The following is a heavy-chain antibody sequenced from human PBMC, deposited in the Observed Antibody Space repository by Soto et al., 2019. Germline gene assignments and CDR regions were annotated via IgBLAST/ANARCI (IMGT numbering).Heavy chain of an antibody. CDR1: TGSTNSFY. J-gene: IGHJ4*02. D-gene: IGHD5-12*01. CDR3: ARSRDGYNLNPIDQ. V-gene: IGHV4-59*01. CDR2: FFYTGST. Sequence: QVQLQVSGPGLVKPSATLSLSCTVSTGSTNSFYWSWIRQPPGKGLQSLGYFFYTGSTNHNPSLKSRVTISLDMSSNQFSLRLSSVTAADTAMYYCARSRDGYNLNPIDQWGQGLLVTVSS.